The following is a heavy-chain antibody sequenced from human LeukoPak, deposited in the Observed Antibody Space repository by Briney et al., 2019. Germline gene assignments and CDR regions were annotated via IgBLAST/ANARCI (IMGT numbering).Heavy chain of an antibody. J-gene: IGHJ4*02. CDR1: GASISSWY. CDR3: ARETSLAGFASGLGFNY. V-gene: IGHV4-59*01. D-gene: IGHD6-19*01. CDR2: IYGSGNT. Sequence: PSETLSLTCTVSGASISSWYWSWIRQPPGKGLEWIGYIYGSGNTNYNPSLKSRVTMSIDTSKNQFSLMLTSVTAADTATYYCARETSLAGFASGLGFNYWGQGILVTVSS.